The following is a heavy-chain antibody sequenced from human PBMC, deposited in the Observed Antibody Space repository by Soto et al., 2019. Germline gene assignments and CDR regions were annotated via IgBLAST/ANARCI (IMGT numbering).Heavy chain of an antibody. J-gene: IGHJ5*02. CDR2: INHSGST. Sequence: SETLSLTCAVYGGTFIGYYWSWIRQPPGKGLEWIGEINHSGSTNYNPSLKSRVTISVDTSKNQFSLKLSSVTAADTAVYYCARGSLSWSHQYSSSHKQNWFDPWGQGTLVTVSS. V-gene: IGHV4-34*01. CDR1: GGTFIGYY. D-gene: IGHD6-13*01. CDR3: ARGSLSWSHQYSSSHKQNWFDP.